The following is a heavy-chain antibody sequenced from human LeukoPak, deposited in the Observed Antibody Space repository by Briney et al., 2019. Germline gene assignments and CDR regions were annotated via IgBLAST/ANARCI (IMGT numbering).Heavy chain of an antibody. CDR3: ARGDKYYDFWSGYYIEDY. D-gene: IGHD3-3*01. J-gene: IGHJ4*02. CDR2: INAGNGNT. CDR1: GYTFTSYA. Sequence: ASVKVSCKASGYTFTSYAMHWVRQAPGQRLEWMGWINAGNGNTKYSQEFQGRVTITRDTSTSTAYMELRSLRSDDTAVYYCARGDKYYDFWSGYYIEDYWGQGTLVTVSS. V-gene: IGHV1-3*01.